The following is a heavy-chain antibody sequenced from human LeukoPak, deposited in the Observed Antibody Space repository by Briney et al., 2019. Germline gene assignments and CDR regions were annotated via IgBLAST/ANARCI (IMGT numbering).Heavy chain of an antibody. CDR3: ARVYKWLVLTFYYYYMDV. V-gene: IGHV3-53*01. CDR1: GFTVSSNY. Sequence: GGSLRLSCAASGFTVSSNYMSWVLHAPGKGLAWVSVIYIGGSTYYAYSGRGRFTISRDNSKNTLYLQMNSLRAEDTAVYYCARVYKWLVLTFYYYYMDVWGKGTTVTVSS. J-gene: IGHJ6*03. D-gene: IGHD6-19*01. CDR2: IYIGGST.